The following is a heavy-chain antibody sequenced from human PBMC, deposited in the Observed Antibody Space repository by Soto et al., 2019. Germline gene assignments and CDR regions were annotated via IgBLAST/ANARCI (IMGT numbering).Heavy chain of an antibody. J-gene: IGHJ3*02. Sequence: EVQLVESGGGLVQPGRSLRLSCAASGFTFDDYAMHWVRQAPGKGLAWVSGISWNSGSIGYADSVKGRFTISRDNAKNSLYLQMNSLRAEDTALYYCAKDVSTSTKFRAFDIWGQGTMVTVSS. D-gene: IGHD3-10*02. CDR3: AKDVSTSTKFRAFDI. CDR2: ISWNSGSI. V-gene: IGHV3-9*01. CDR1: GFTFDDYA.